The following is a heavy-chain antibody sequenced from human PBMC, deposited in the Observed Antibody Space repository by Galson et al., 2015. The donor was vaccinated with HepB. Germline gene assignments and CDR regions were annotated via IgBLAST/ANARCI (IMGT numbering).Heavy chain of an antibody. Sequence: SLRLSCAASGFTVSSNYMSWVRQAPGKGLEWVSVIYSGGSTYYADSVKGRFTISRDNSKNTLYLQMNSLRAEDTAVYYCARVLGQWLLPGAPDAFDIWGQGTMVTVSS. CDR1: GFTVSSNY. V-gene: IGHV3-66*02. D-gene: IGHD3-22*01. J-gene: IGHJ3*02. CDR2: IYSGGST. CDR3: ARVLGQWLLPGAPDAFDI.